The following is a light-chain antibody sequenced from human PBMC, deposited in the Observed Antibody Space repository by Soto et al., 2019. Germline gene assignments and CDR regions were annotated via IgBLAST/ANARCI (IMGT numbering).Light chain of an antibody. Sequence: DIVMTQSPLSLPVTPGEPASISCRSSQSLLHSNGYNYLDWYLQKPGQSPQLLIYLGSNRASGVPDRFSGSGSGTDFTLKISRVEAEDVRVYYCMQALQAPVTFGGGTQVEIK. J-gene: IGKJ4*01. CDR3: MQALQAPVT. CDR1: QSLLHSNGYNY. V-gene: IGKV2-28*01. CDR2: LGS.